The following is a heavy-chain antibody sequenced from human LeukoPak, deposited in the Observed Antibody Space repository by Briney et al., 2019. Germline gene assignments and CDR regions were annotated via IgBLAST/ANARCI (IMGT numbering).Heavy chain of an antibody. CDR2: INSDGGST. J-gene: IGHJ6*02. CDR1: GFTFSSYW. CDR3: ASDYYYYYGMDV. V-gene: IGHV3-74*01. Sequence: GGSLRLSCAASGFTFSSYWMHWVRQAPGKGLVWVSRINSDGGSTSYADSVKGRFTISRDNAKNTLYLQMNSLRAEDTAVYYCASDYYYYYGMDVWGQGTTVTVSS.